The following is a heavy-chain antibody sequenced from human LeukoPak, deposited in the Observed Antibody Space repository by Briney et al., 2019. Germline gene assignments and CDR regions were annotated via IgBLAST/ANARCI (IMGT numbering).Heavy chain of an antibody. CDR3: ARDTDPFAATIGY. D-gene: IGHD2-15*01. V-gene: IGHV4-4*07. J-gene: IGHJ4*02. Sequence: SETLSLTCSVSGDSISNYYWSWIRQSAGKGLEWIGRLYSSGSTNYNPSLKSRVTISVDTSKNQFSLKLSSVTAADTAVYYCARDTDPFAATIGYWGQGTLVTVSS. CDR1: GDSISNYY. CDR2: LYSSGST.